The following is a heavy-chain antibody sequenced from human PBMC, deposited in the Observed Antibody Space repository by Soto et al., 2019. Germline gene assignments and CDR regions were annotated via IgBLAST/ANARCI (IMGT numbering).Heavy chain of an antibody. Sequence: QVRLQESGPGLVKPSETLSLTCRVFGDSISSFYWTWIRQSPEKGLEWIGNIYYTGKTNYNPSLASRVTISVDVPKTQFSLRLSSVTAADTAIYYCARENYGVYDHIKSPRYFYYGMDIWGQGTMVTVSS. J-gene: IGHJ6*02. V-gene: IGHV4-59*01. D-gene: IGHD5-12*01. CDR3: ARENYGVYDHIKSPRYFYYGMDI. CDR2: IYYTGKT. CDR1: GDSISSFY.